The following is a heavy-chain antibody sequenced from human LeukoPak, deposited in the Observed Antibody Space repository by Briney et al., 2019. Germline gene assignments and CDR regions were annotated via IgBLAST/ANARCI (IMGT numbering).Heavy chain of an antibody. D-gene: IGHD6-19*01. CDR2: IYTSGST. CDR1: GGSISSSSYY. Sequence: SETLSLTCTVSGGSISSSSYYWSWIRQPAGKGLEWIGRIYTSGSTNYNPSLKSRVTISVDTSKNQFSLKLSSVTAADTAVYYCAKGWLAFDYWGQGTLVTVSS. V-gene: IGHV4-61*02. J-gene: IGHJ4*02. CDR3: AKGWLAFDY.